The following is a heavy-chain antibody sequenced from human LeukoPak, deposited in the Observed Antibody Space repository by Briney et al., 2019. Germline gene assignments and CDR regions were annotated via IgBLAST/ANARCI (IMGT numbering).Heavy chain of an antibody. D-gene: IGHD3-3*01. Sequence: PGGSLRLSCAASGFTFSSYWMSWVRQAPGKGLEWVANIKQDGSEKYYVDSVKGRFTISRDNAKNSLYLQMNSLRAEDTAVYYCASPPRITIFGVVNAFDIWGQGTMVTVSS. CDR3: ASPPRITIFGVVNAFDI. CDR2: IKQDGSEK. J-gene: IGHJ3*02. CDR1: GFTFSSYW. V-gene: IGHV3-7*01.